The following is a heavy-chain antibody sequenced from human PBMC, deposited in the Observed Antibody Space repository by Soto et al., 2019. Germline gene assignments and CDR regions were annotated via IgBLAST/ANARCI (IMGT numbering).Heavy chain of an antibody. CDR2: ISAGGAIT. CDR1: GFTFRNYD. Sequence: GESLRLSCAASGFTFRNYDTSWVRQAPGKGLEWVSGISAGGAITYYADSVKGRLTISRDNPKNTLYLQVNSLRAEDTAVYYCAKGILHGMDVWGQGTTVTVSS. CDR3: AKGILHGMDV. J-gene: IGHJ6*02. V-gene: IGHV3-23*01.